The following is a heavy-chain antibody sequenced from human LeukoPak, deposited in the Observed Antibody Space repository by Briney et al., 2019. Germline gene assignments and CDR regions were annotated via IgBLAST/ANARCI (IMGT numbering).Heavy chain of an antibody. V-gene: IGHV1-69*08. CDR3: ARVNLRGSQYNWFDP. Sequence: SVKVSCKDSGGTLNSHTFSWVRQAPGQGLEWMGRITPIIDSTKYAQNFQDRVSITADKSTTTVYMELSSLRSEDTAVYFCARVNLRGSQYNWFDPWGQGTLVTVSS. CDR2: ITPIIDST. J-gene: IGHJ5*02. D-gene: IGHD1-26*01. CDR1: GGTLNSHT.